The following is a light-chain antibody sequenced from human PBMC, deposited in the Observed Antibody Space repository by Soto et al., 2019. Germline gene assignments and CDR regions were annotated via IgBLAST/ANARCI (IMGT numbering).Light chain of an antibody. CDR1: PIHVGDSDF. Sequence: QSALTQPRSVSGSPVQSVTISCTRTPIHVGDSDFVAWYQRHPGKAPKLMIYVVTKRPPGVPDRFSVSKSGNTASLTISGLQDEDEADYYCPSFAATHTYIFGTGTKVT. CDR2: VVT. J-gene: IGLJ1*01. CDR3: PSFAATHTYI. V-gene: IGLV2-11*01.